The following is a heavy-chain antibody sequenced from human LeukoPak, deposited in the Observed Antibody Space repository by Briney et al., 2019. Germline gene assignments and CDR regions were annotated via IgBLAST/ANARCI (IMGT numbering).Heavy chain of an antibody. Sequence: ASVKVSCKASGYTFTGYYMHWVRQAPGQGLEWMGWINPNSGSTNYAQKFQGRVTMTRDTSISTAYMELSRLRSDDTAVYYCARSPERYYYGMDVWGQGTTVTVSS. V-gene: IGHV1-2*02. J-gene: IGHJ6*02. CDR1: GYTFTGYY. CDR3: ARSPERYYYGMDV. CDR2: INPNSGST. D-gene: IGHD6-25*01.